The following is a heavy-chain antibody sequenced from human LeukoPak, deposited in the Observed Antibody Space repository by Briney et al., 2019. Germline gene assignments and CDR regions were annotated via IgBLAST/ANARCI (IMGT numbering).Heavy chain of an antibody. CDR2: INPSGGST. Sequence: ASVKVSCKASGYTFTGYYMHWVRQAPGQGLEWMGIINPSGGSTSYAQKFQGRVTMTRDTSTSTVYMELSSLRSEDTAVYYCARDGFSYGDYYTNWFDPWGQGTLVTVSS. J-gene: IGHJ5*02. D-gene: IGHD4-17*01. CDR3: ARDGFSYGDYYTNWFDP. V-gene: IGHV1-46*01. CDR1: GYTFTGYY.